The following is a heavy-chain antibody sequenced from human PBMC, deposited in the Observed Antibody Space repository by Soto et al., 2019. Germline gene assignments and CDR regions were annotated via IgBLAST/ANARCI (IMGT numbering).Heavy chain of an antibody. D-gene: IGHD3-3*01. V-gene: IGHV3-23*01. CDR2: ISASGSTT. CDR1: GFTFSSYV. Sequence: GGSLRLSCAASGFTFSSYVMSWVRQAPGKGLEWVSSISASGSTTYYADSVKGRFTISRDNSKSTLYLQMNNLRAEDTAVYYCAHGLPETIFGVLIRFDCWGQGALVTVSS. J-gene: IGHJ5*01. CDR3: AHGLPETIFGVLIRFDC.